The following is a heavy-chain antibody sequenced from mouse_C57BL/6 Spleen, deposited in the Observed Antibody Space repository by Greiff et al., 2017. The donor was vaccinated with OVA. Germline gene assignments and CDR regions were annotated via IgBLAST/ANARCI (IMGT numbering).Heavy chain of an antibody. D-gene: IGHD2-4*01. Sequence: EVKLVESGPGLVKPSQSLSLTCSVTGYSITSGYYWNWIRQFPGNKLEWMGYISYDGSNNYNPSLKNRISITRDTSKNQFFLKLNSVTTEDTATYYCADDYDGAMDYWGQGTSVTVSS. J-gene: IGHJ4*01. CDR1: GYSITSGYY. CDR3: ADDYDGAMDY. V-gene: IGHV3-6*01. CDR2: ISYDGSN.